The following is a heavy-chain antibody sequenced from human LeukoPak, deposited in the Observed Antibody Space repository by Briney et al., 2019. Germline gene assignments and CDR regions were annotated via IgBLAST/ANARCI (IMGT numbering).Heavy chain of an antibody. CDR2: IYPDVSDT. CDR3: ARQYYDFWSGYPRHTYYFDY. Sequence: GESLKISCKGLGYSFSSYSIGWVRQMPGKGLEWTGIIYPDVSDTRYSPSFQGQVTISADRSFSTAYLRWSSLKASDTAMYYCARQYYDFWSGYPRHTYYFDYWGQGTLVTVSS. D-gene: IGHD3-3*01. V-gene: IGHV5-51*01. CDR1: GYSFSSYS. J-gene: IGHJ4*02.